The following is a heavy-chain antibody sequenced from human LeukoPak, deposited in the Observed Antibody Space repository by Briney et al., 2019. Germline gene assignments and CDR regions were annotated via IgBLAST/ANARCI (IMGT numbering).Heavy chain of an antibody. J-gene: IGHJ4*02. Sequence: GGSLRLSCAASGFTFSSYAMSWVRQAPGKGLEWVSAISGSGGSTYYADSVKGRFTISRDNSKNTLYLQMNSLRAEDTAVYYCAKRKRGGIAAAGVDYGGQEPLVTVSS. V-gene: IGHV3-23*01. CDR1: GFTFSSYA. CDR2: ISGSGGST. D-gene: IGHD6-13*01. CDR3: AKRKRGGIAAAGVDY.